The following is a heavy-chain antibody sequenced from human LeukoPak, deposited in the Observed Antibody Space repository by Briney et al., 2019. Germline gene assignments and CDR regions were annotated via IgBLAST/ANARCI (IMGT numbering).Heavy chain of an antibody. CDR1: GFTFSSYS. Sequence: GGSLRLSCAASGFTFSSYSMHWVRQAPGKGLEWVSYISSSSSTIYYADSVKGRFTISRDNAKNSLYLQMNNLRDEDTAVYYCTRGLYFAFWGQGTLVTVSS. V-gene: IGHV3-48*02. J-gene: IGHJ4*02. CDR3: TRGLYFAF. CDR2: ISSSSSTI.